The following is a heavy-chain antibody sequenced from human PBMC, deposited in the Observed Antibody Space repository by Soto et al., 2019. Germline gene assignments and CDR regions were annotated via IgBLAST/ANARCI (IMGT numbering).Heavy chain of an antibody. CDR3: ARDSYGDYAFDY. J-gene: IGHJ4*02. CDR2: IGTAGDT. Sequence: EVQLVESGGGLVQPGGSLRLSCAASGFTFSSYAMHWVRQATGKGLEWVSAIGTAGDTYYPGSVKGRFTISRENAKNSLYLQMNSLRAGDTAVYYCARDSYGDYAFDYWGQGTLVTVSS. CDR1: GFTFSSYA. V-gene: IGHV3-13*04. D-gene: IGHD4-17*01.